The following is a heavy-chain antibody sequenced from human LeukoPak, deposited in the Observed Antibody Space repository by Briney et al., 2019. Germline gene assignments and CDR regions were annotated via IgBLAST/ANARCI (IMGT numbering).Heavy chain of an antibody. CDR1: GYSYTSYG. CDR2: INPSGGST. V-gene: IGHV1-46*01. D-gene: IGHD6-13*01. Sequence: ASVKVSCKASGYSYTSYGISWVRQAPGQGLEWMGIINPSGGSTSYAQKFQGRVTMTRDTSTSTVYMELSSLRSEDTAVYYCAREPYSSSWYSLSNHYYGMDVWGQGTTVTVSS. CDR3: AREPYSSSWYSLSNHYYGMDV. J-gene: IGHJ6*02.